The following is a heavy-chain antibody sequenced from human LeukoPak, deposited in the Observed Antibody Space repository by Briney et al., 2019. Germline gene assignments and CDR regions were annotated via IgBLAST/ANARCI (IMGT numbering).Heavy chain of an antibody. Sequence: GGSLRLSCAASGFTFSSYAMHWVRQAPGKGLEWVAVISYDGSNKYYADSVKGRFTISRDNSTNTLYLQMNSLRAEDTAVYYCARDLYYYDSPDYWGQGPLVTVSS. CDR1: GFTFSSYA. V-gene: IGHV3-30-3*01. CDR2: ISYDGSNK. D-gene: IGHD3-22*01. CDR3: ARDLYYYDSPDY. J-gene: IGHJ4*02.